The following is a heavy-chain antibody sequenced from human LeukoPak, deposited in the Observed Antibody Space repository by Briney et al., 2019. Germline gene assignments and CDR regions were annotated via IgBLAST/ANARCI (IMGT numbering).Heavy chain of an antibody. CDR3: ARAGPESYRIYFDF. J-gene: IGHJ4*02. Sequence: PGGSLRLSCAASGFTVSNNYMSWVRQAPGKGLEWVSVFFSGGNTYYADSVKGRFTISRDNSKNTAYLQMNSLRAEDTAVYYCARAGPESYRIYFDFWGRGTLVTVSS. D-gene: IGHD3-10*01. CDR1: GFTVSNNY. V-gene: IGHV3-66*01. CDR2: FFSGGNT.